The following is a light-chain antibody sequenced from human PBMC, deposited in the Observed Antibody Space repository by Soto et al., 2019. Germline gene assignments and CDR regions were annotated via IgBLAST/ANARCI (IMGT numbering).Light chain of an antibody. V-gene: IGLV2-14*01. J-gene: IGLJ1*01. CDR2: EVS. CDR1: TSDVGGYDV. Sequence: QSALTQPASVSWSPGQSITISCSGTTSDVGGYDVVSWYQQQSGKASQLLIHEVSRRPAGVSDRCSGSNSGNTASLTISGLQADDEADYSCSAFATSRVYVFGIGTKLTV. CDR3: SAFATSRVYV.